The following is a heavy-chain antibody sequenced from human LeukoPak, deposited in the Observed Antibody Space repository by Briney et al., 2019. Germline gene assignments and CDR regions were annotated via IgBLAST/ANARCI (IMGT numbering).Heavy chain of an antibody. Sequence: PETLSLTCALSGGSITDYFYNWVRQPPGKGLEWIGEINHSGSSTYNPSLKSRVIISLETCRIQFSLELSSVTAADTAVYYCARVGDLFGGHRVRGLPADYDYLDVWGKGTTVTVSS. D-gene: IGHD3-10*01. CDR1: GGSITDYF. V-gene: IGHV4-34*01. CDR3: ARVGDLFGGHRVRGLPADYDYLDV. CDR2: INHSGSS. J-gene: IGHJ6*03.